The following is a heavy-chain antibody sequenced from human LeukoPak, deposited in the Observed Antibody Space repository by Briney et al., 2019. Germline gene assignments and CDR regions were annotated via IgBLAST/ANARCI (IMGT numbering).Heavy chain of an antibody. CDR1: GFTFSSYA. D-gene: IGHD6-19*01. J-gene: IGHJ4*02. V-gene: IGHV3-23*01. CDR3: ARGGLGSAFDN. Sequence: GGSLRLSCAASGFTFSSYALSWVRQAPGKGLECVSAISGSGGSTYSADSLKGRFTISRDNSKNTLYLQISSLRADDTAVFYCARGGLGSAFDNWGQGTLVTVSS. CDR2: ISGSGGST.